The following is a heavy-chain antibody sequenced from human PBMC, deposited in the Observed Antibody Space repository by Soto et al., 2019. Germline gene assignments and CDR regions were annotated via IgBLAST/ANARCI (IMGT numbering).Heavy chain of an antibody. CDR1: GGSISSYY. J-gene: IGHJ4*02. Sequence: SETLSLTCTVSGGSISSYYWSWIRQPPGKGLEWIGYIYYSGSTNYNPSLKSRVTISVDTSKNQFSLKLSSVTAADTAVYYCARLEYSGYDSIFDYWGQGTLVTVSS. CDR3: ARLEYSGYDSIFDY. D-gene: IGHD5-12*01. CDR2: IYYSGST. V-gene: IGHV4-59*08.